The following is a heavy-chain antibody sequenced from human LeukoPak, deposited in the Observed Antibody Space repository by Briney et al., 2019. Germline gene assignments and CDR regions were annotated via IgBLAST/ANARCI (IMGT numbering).Heavy chain of an antibody. CDR3: ARGRRLRGVTSRPIYYYYYMDV. J-gene: IGHJ6*03. CDR2: VNPYNDKT. D-gene: IGHD3-10*01. CDR1: GYTFNTFD. V-gene: IGHV1-8*03. Sequence: ASVKLSCKASGYTFNTFDINWVRQGTGHGPEWLGWVNPYNDKTVYAPKFQGRVTIFSNNSINTAYMEFSGLKSDDTAVYYCARGRRLRGVTSRPIYYYYYMDVWGGGTTVTVSS.